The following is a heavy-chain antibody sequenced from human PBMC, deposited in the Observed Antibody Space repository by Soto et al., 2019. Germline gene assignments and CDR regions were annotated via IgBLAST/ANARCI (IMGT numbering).Heavy chain of an antibody. CDR2: IIPIFGTA. D-gene: IGHD3-22*01. CDR3: ARARGGSSGYRNWFDP. Sequence: SVNVSCKASGGTFSSYAISWVRQAPGQGLEWMGGIIPIFGTANYAQKFQGRVTITADESTSTAYMELSSLRSEDTAVYYCARARGGSSGYRNWFDPWGQGTLVTVSS. J-gene: IGHJ5*02. V-gene: IGHV1-69*13. CDR1: GGTFSSYA.